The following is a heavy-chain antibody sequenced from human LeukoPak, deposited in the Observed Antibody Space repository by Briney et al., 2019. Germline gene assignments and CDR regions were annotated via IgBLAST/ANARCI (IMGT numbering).Heavy chain of an antibody. D-gene: IGHD3-3*02. CDR1: GFTVSTKY. V-gene: IGHV3-53*01. CDR2: IYSGATT. CDR3: ARVGDHFHWNLDL. Sequence: GGSLRLSCAASGFTVSTKYMNWVRQAPGKGLQWVSIIYSGATTYYADSVKGRFTISRDTSKNTLSLQMNSLRAEDTAVYFCARVGDHFHWNLDLWGRGTLVSVSS. J-gene: IGHJ2*01.